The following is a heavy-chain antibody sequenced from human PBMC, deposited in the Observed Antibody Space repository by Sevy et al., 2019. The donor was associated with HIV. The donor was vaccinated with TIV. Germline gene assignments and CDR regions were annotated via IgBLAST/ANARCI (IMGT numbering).Heavy chain of an antibody. Sequence: GGSLRLSCAASGFSFSTYTMNWVRQAPGKGLEWVSSISSSSSYIHYTDSVKGRFTISRDNAKNSLYLQMNSLRAEDTAVYYCARDLREYSSSSKYYFDYWGQGILVTVSS. CDR1: GFSFSTYT. V-gene: IGHV3-21*01. CDR3: ARDLREYSSSSKYYFDY. CDR2: ISSSSSYI. D-gene: IGHD6-6*01. J-gene: IGHJ4*02.